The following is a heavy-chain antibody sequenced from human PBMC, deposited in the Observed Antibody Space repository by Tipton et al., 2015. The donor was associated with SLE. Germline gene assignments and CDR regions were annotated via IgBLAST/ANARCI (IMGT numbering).Heavy chain of an antibody. Sequence: QLVQSGAEVKKPGSSVKVSCKASGGTFSSYAISWVRQAPGQGLEWMGGIIPIFGTANYAQKFQVRVTMTRDTSTSTVYMELSRLRSDDTAVYYCARYCSGGSCYIDAFDIWGQGTMVTVSS. CDR3: ARYCSGGSCYIDAFDI. J-gene: IGHJ3*02. V-gene: IGHV1-69*06. CDR2: IIPIFGTA. CDR1: GGTFSSYA. D-gene: IGHD2-15*01.